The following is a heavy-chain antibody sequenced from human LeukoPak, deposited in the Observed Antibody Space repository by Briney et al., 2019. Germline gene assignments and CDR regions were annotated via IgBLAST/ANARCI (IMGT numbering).Heavy chain of an antibody. CDR2: INPNSGGT. Sequence: ASVKVSCKASGYTFTGYYMHWVRQAPGQGLEWMGWINPNSGGTNYAQKFQGRVTMTRDTSISTAYMELSGLRSVDTAVYYCARDITRWPTRYYFDYWGQGTLVTVSS. J-gene: IGHJ4*02. CDR1: GYTFTGYY. CDR3: ARDITRWPTRYYFDY. D-gene: IGHD3-10*01. V-gene: IGHV1-2*02.